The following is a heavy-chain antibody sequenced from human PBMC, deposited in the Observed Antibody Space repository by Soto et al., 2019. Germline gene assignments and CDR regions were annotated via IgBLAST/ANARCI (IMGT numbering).Heavy chain of an antibody. Sequence: QTGGSLRLSCAASGFTFSSSAISWVRQAPGKGLEWVSAVSANGQGIYYADSVRGRFTISRDNSKNTVFLHMDSLSAEDTAVYYCAKDRHYPRDYFHYWGQGTLVTVSS. CDR1: GFTFSSSA. J-gene: IGHJ4*02. CDR3: AKDRHYPRDYFHY. V-gene: IGHV3-23*01. D-gene: IGHD3-10*01. CDR2: VSANGQGI.